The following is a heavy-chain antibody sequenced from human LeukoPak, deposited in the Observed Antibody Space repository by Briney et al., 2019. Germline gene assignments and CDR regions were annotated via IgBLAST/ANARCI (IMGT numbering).Heavy chain of an antibody. V-gene: IGHV1-24*01. D-gene: IGHD6-13*01. J-gene: IGHJ4*02. CDR3: ATIKYNSSWYFFDS. CDR1: GYTLTELS. Sequence: ASVKVSCKVSGYTLTELSMHWVRQAPGKGLEWMGGFDPEDGETIYAQKFQGRVTMTEDTSTDTAYMELSSLTSEDTAVHYCATIKYNSSWYFFDSWGQGTLVTVSS. CDR2: FDPEDGET.